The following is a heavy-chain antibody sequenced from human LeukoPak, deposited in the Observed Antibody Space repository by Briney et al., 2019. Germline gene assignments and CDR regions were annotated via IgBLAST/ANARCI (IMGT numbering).Heavy chain of an antibody. CDR2: INHSGST. CDR3: ARVTPKLLWFGELAFDY. Sequence: PSETLSLTCAVYGGSFSGYYWSWIRQPPGKGLEWIGEINHSGSTNYNPSLKSRVTISVDTSKNQFSLMLSSVTAADTAVYYCARVTPKLLWFGELAFDYWGQGTLVTVSS. V-gene: IGHV4-34*01. J-gene: IGHJ4*02. CDR1: GGSFSGYY. D-gene: IGHD3-10*01.